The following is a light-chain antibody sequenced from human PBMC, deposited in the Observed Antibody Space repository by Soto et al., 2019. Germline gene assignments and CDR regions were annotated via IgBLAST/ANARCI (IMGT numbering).Light chain of an antibody. CDR3: HQYSSSPRT. CDR1: QSVSNNY. CDR2: GAS. V-gene: IGKV3-20*01. Sequence: EVVLTQSPGTLSLSPGERATLSCRASQSVSNNYLAWYQQKPGQAPRLLIYGASTRATGVPDRFSGSGSGGEFSLTISRLEHEDFVVFYCHQYSSSPRTFGQGTRVEVK. J-gene: IGKJ1*01.